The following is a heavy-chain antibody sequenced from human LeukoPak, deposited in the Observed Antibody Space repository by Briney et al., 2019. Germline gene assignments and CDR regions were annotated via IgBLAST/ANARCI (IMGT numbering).Heavy chain of an antibody. CDR3: ASADYYDSSGYYLGY. Sequence: SETLCLTCTVSGGSISSYYWSWIRQPPGKGLEWIGYIYYSGSTNYNPSLKSRVTISVDTSKNQFSLKLSSVTAADTAVYYCASADYYDSSGYYLGYWGQGTLVTVSS. CDR1: GGSISSYY. CDR2: IYYSGST. V-gene: IGHV4-59*01. D-gene: IGHD3-22*01. J-gene: IGHJ4*02.